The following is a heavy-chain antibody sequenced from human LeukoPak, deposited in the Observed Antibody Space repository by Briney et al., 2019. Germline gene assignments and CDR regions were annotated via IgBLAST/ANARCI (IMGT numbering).Heavy chain of an antibody. CDR2: ISANGGRT. V-gene: IGHV3-64D*06. D-gene: IGHD6-13*01. CDR3: VKDLYKGDSSSWYYFHY. CDR1: GFIISNYA. Sequence: GGSLRLSCSASGFIISNYAMHWVRQAPGKGLEYVSAISANGGRTYYADSVKGRFTISRDNSKNTLYLQMSSLRAEDTAIYHCVKDLYKGDSSSWYYFHYWGQGALVTVSS. J-gene: IGHJ4*02.